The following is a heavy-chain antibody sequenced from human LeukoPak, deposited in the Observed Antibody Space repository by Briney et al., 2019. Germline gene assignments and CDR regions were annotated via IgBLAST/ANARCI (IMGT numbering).Heavy chain of an antibody. CDR2: ISSTSSTR. CDR1: GFTFSKYS. D-gene: IGHD3-22*01. CDR3: TRDSSGYYDHPDY. Sequence: GGSLRLSCEASGFTFSKYSMNWVRQAPGKGLEWVSYISSTSSTRYYADSVKGRFTISRDNAKNSLYLQMNSLRDEDTAVFYCTRDSSGYYDHPDYWGQGTLVTVSS. V-gene: IGHV3-48*02. J-gene: IGHJ4*02.